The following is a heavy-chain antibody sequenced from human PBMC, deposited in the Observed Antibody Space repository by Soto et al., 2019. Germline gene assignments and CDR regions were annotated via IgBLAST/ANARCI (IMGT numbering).Heavy chain of an antibody. CDR1: GDSVSSNSAV. D-gene: IGHD3-10*01. CDR2: TYYRSKWCN. V-gene: IGHV6-1*01. CDR3: ARGAYGSGNGHFDY. Sequence: SQTLSLTCAISGDSVSSNSAVWNWIRQSPSRGLEWLGRTYYRSKWCNDYTVSVKSRITINPDTSKNQFSLQLNSVTPEDTAVYYCARGAYGSGNGHFDYWGQGTLVTVSS. J-gene: IGHJ4*02.